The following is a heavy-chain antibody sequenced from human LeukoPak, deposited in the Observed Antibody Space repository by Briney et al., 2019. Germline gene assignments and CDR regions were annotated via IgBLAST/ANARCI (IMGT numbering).Heavy chain of an antibody. CDR3: ARASSLSQRAFDI. Sequence: PGGSLRLSCAASGFTFSSYWMSWVRQAPGKGLEWVANIKQDGSEKYYVDSVRGRFTISRDNAKNSLYLQMNSLRAEDTALYYCARASSLSQRAFDIWGQGTMVTVSS. V-gene: IGHV3-7*03. D-gene: IGHD1-26*01. CDR1: GFTFSSYW. J-gene: IGHJ3*02. CDR2: IKQDGSEK.